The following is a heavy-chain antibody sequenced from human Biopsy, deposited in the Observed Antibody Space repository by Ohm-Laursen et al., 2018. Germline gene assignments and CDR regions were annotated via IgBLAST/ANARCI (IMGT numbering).Heavy chain of an antibody. J-gene: IGHJ6*02. CDR3: ARATNSTGWPYYYFYGMDV. CDR1: GGSFSDYY. CDR2: INHRGAT. Sequence: SDTLSLTCAVSGGSFSDYYWSWIRQPPGQGLEWIGEINHRGATNYNSSLKSRVTISVDTSKNQFSLRLNSVTAADTAVYYCARATNSTGWPYYYFYGMDVWGQGTTVTVSS. V-gene: IGHV4-34*01. D-gene: IGHD2/OR15-2a*01.